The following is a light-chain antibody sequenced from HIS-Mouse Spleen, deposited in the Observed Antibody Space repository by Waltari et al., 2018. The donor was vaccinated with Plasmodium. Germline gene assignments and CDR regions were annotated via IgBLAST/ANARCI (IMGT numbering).Light chain of an antibody. J-gene: IGLJ2*01. V-gene: IGLV3-9*01. Sequence: SYELTQPLSVSVALGQTARITCGGNNIGSKNGHWYQQKPGQGPVLVICRDSNRPSGIPGRFSGSNSGNTATLTISRAQAGDEADDYCQVWDSSTVVFGGGTKLTVL. CDR1: NIGSKN. CDR2: RDS. CDR3: QVWDSSTVV.